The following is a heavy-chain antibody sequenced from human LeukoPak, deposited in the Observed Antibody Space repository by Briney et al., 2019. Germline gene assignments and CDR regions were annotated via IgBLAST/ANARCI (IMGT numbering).Heavy chain of an antibody. V-gene: IGHV3-9*01. J-gene: IGHJ4*02. CDR2: ISWNSGSI. Sequence: GGSLRLSCAASGFTFDDYAMHWVRQAPGKGLEWVSGISWNSGSIGYADSVKGRFTISRDNAKNSLYLQMNSLRAEDTALYYCAKVGGLYGSGSYYTYWGQGTLVTVSS. CDR3: AKVGGLYGSGSYYTY. CDR1: GFTFDDYA. D-gene: IGHD3-10*01.